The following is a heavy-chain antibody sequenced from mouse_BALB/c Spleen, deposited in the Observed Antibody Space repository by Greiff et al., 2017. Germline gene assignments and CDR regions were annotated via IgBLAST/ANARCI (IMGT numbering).Heavy chain of an antibody. Sequence: VQLQQSGAELVRPGTSGKVSCKASGYAFTNYLIEWVKQRPGQGLEWIGVINPGSGGTNYNEKFKGKATLTADKSSSTAYMQLSSLTSDDSAVYFCARCYDGYYGLDYWGQGTSVTVSS. CDR2: INPGSGGT. D-gene: IGHD2-3*01. V-gene: IGHV1-54*01. CDR1: GYAFTNYL. J-gene: IGHJ4*01. CDR3: ARCYDGYYGLDY.